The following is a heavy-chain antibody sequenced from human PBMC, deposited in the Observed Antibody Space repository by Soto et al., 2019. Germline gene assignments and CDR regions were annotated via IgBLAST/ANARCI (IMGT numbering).Heavy chain of an antibody. CDR2: LRSKPYGGTT. Sequence: EVQLVESGGGLVQPGRSLRLSCTASGLTFGDYAMSWFRQAPGKGLEWVGFLRSKPYGGTTEYAASVKGRFTISRDDSKSIAYLQMNSLKTEDTAVYYCTRDSIEVVAADYYYYMDVRGKGTTVTVSS. D-gene: IGHD2-15*01. CDR1: GLTFGDYA. CDR3: TRDSIEVVAADYYYYMDV. V-gene: IGHV3-49*03. J-gene: IGHJ6*03.